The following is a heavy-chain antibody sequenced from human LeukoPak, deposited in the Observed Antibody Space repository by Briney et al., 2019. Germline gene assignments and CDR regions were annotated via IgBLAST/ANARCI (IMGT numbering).Heavy chain of an antibody. CDR3: ARGSPYSSGWYGRYNWFDP. V-gene: IGHV4-34*01. Sequence: SETLSLTCTVSGGSISSYYWSWIRQPPGKGLEWIGEINHSGSTNYNPSLKSRVTISVDTSKDQFSLKLSSVTAADTAVYYCARGSPYSSGWYGRYNWFDPWGQGTLVTVSS. CDR2: INHSGST. CDR1: GGSISSYY. J-gene: IGHJ5*02. D-gene: IGHD6-19*01.